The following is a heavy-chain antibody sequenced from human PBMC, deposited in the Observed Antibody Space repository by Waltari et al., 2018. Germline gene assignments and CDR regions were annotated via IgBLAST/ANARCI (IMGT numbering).Heavy chain of an antibody. CDR3: ARCTFGSYAPTYYFDY. Sequence: QVQLQESGPGLVKPSQTLSLTCTVSGGSISSGSSYWSWIRPPAGKGLEWIGLIYTSGSTNYNPSLKSRVTMSVDTSKNQFSLKLSSVTAADTAVYYCARCTFGSYAPTYYFDYWGQGTLVTVSS. J-gene: IGHJ4*02. D-gene: IGHD1-26*01. V-gene: IGHV4-61*02. CDR2: IYTSGST. CDR1: GGSISSGSSY.